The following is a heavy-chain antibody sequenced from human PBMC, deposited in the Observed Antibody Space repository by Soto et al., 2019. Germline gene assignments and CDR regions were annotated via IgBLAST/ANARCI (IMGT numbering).Heavy chain of an antibody. CDR3: AREDCSGGSCYGAFDI. D-gene: IGHD2-15*01. Sequence: GASVKVSCKASGGTFSSYAISWVRQAPGQGLEWMGGIIPIFGTANYAQKFQGRVTITADESTSTAYMELSSLRSEDTAVYYCAREDCSGGSCYGAFDIWGQGTMVTVSS. J-gene: IGHJ3*02. CDR1: GGTFSSYA. V-gene: IGHV1-69*13. CDR2: IIPIFGTA.